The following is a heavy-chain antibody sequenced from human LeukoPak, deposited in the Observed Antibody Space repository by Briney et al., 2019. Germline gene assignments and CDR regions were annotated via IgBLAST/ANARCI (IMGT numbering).Heavy chain of an antibody. CDR1: GGSISSYY. J-gene: IGHJ6*02. CDR2: IYTSGST. V-gene: IGHV4-4*07. D-gene: IGHD2-15*01. CDR3: ARDSDIVVVVDATDYYYGMDV. Sequence: SETLSLTCTVSGGSISSYYWSWIRQPAGKGLEWIGRIYTSGSTNYNPSFKSRVTMSVDTSKNQFSLKLSSVTAADTAVYYCARDSDIVVVVDATDYYYGMDVWGQGTTVTVSS.